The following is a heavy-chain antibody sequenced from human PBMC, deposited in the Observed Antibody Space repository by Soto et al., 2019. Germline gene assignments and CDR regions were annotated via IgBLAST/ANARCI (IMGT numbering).Heavy chain of an antibody. Sequence: QVQLQESGPGLVKPSETLSLTCTVSGGSISSYYWSWIRQPPGTGLEWIGYIYYSGSTNYNPSLKSRVTISVDTSKNQFTLKLSSVTAADTAVYYCARERSYSSGWYTAFDIWGQGTMVTVSS. CDR2: IYYSGST. V-gene: IGHV4-59*01. CDR1: GGSISSYY. D-gene: IGHD6-19*01. CDR3: ARERSYSSGWYTAFDI. J-gene: IGHJ3*02.